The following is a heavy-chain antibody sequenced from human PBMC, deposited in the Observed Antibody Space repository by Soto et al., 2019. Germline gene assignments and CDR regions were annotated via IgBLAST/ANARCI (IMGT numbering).Heavy chain of an antibody. J-gene: IGHJ5*02. Sequence: SETLSLTCTVSGGSTSSSSYYWGWIRQPPGKGLEWIGSIYYSGSTYYNPSLKSRVTISVDTSKNQFSLKLSSVTAADTAVYYCARLMTTVTTVWFDPWGQGTLVTVSS. CDR2: IYYSGST. CDR3: ARLMTTVTTVWFDP. CDR1: GGSTSSSSYY. V-gene: IGHV4-39*01. D-gene: IGHD4-17*01.